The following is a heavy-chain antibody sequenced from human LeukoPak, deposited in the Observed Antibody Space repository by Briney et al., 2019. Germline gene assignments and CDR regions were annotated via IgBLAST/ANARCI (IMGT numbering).Heavy chain of an antibody. V-gene: IGHV3-23*01. CDR3: ARGWTIAVAGQGAFDI. J-gene: IGHJ3*02. Sequence: GGSLRLSCAASGFTFSSSAMSWVRQAPGKGLEWVSAISNNGGYTYYADSVQGRFTISRDNSKSTLCLQMNSLRAEDTAVYYCARGWTIAVAGQGAFDIWGQGTMVTVSS. D-gene: IGHD6-19*01. CDR1: GFTFSSSA. CDR2: ISNNGGYT.